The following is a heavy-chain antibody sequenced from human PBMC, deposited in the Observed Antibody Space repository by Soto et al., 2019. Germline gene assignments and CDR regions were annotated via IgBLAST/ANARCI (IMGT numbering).Heavy chain of an antibody. CDR3: AKDPSGTVVEGYFDL. Sequence: EVQLVESGGGLVQPGRSLRLSCAASGFTFDDYAMHWVRQAPGKGLEWVSGISWNSGSICYADSVKGRFTISRDNAKNSLYLQMNSLRAEDTALYYCAKDPSGTVVEGYFDLWGRGTLVTVSS. V-gene: IGHV3-9*01. CDR2: ISWNSGSI. J-gene: IGHJ2*01. CDR1: GFTFDDYA. D-gene: IGHD2-15*01.